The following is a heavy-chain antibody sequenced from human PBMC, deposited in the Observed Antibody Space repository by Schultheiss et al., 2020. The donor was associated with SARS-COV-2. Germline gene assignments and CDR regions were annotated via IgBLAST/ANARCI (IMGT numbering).Heavy chain of an antibody. V-gene: IGHV4-59*12. J-gene: IGHJ6*02. CDR2: IYYSGST. D-gene: IGHD3-3*01. CDR1: GDSISSYY. Sequence: SETLSLTCTVSGDSISSYYWSWIRQPPGKGLEWIGYIYYSGSTNYNPSLKSRVTISVDTSKNQFSLKLSSVTAADTAVYYCARADDFLGPTHYYYYGMDVWGQGTTVTVSS. CDR3: ARADDFLGPTHYYYYGMDV.